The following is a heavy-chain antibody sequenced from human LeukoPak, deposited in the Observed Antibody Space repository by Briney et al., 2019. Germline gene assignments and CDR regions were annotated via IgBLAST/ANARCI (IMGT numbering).Heavy chain of an antibody. J-gene: IGHJ4*02. CDR2: ISGYSGNT. CDR3: ARDSSTAGYCSGGSCQFPDY. Sequence: ASVKVSCKTSDYTFSTYGISWVRQAPGQGLEWMGWISGYSGNTNYAQKFQGRITLTTDTSTRTGYMELRSLRSDDTAVYYCARDSSTAGYCSGGSCQFPDYWGQGTLVTVSS. V-gene: IGHV1-18*01. CDR1: DYTFSTYG. D-gene: IGHD2-15*01.